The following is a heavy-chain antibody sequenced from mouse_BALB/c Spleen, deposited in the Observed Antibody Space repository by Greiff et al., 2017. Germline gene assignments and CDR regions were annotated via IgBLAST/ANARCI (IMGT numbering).Heavy chain of an antibody. J-gene: IGHJ4*01. CDR3: AREGNYYGSSNAMDY. Sequence: EVQGVESGGGLVQPGGSRKLSCAASGFTFSSFGMHWVRQAPEKGLEWVAYISSGSSTIYYADTVKGRFTISRDNPKNTLFLQMTSLRSEDTAMYYCAREGNYYGSSNAMDYWGQGTSVTVSS. CDR2: ISSGSSTI. V-gene: IGHV5-17*02. CDR1: GFTFSSFG. D-gene: IGHD1-1*01.